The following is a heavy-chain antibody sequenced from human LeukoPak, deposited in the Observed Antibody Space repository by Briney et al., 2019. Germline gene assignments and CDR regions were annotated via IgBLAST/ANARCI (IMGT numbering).Heavy chain of an antibody. CDR3: ARVGGYSSSSFGLPWVRDDAFDI. V-gene: IGHV4-59*01. CDR1: GGSISSYY. Sequence: SETLSLTCTVSGGSISSYYWSWIRQPPGKGLGWIGYIYYSGSTNYNPSLKSRVTISVDTSKNQFSLKLSSVTAADTAVYYCARVGGYSSSSFGLPWVRDDAFDIWGQGTMVTVPS. CDR2: IYYSGST. J-gene: IGHJ3*02. D-gene: IGHD6-6*01.